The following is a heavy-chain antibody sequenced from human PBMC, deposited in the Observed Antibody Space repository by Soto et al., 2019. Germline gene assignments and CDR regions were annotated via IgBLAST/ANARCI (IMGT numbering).Heavy chain of an antibody. J-gene: IGHJ6*02. D-gene: IGHD3-22*01. CDR1: GFTFSSYS. CDR3: ARDGHSSGYNHYYYYGMDV. CDR2: ISSSSSTI. Sequence: GSLRLSCAASGFTFSSYSMNWVRQAPGKGLEWVSYISSSSSTIYYADSVKGRFTISRDNAKNSLYLQMNSLRDEDTAVYYCARDGHSSGYNHYYYYGMDVWGQGTTVTVSS. V-gene: IGHV3-48*02.